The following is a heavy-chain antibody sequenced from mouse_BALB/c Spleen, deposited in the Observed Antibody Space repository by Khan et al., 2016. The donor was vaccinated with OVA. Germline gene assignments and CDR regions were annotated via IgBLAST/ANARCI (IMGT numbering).Heavy chain of an antibody. CDR1: GYSITSGCS. Sequence: EVQLQESGPDLVKPSQSLSLTCTVTGYSITSGCSWYWVRQFPGNKLEWMAYIHYSGSTNYNPSLKSRISITRATSKNQFFLQLNSVTTEDTATYYCAREGANYYGILDPWGQGTILTVSS. CDR3: AREGANYYGILDP. D-gene: IGHD1-1*01. J-gene: IGHJ2*01. V-gene: IGHV3-1*02. CDR2: IHYSGST.